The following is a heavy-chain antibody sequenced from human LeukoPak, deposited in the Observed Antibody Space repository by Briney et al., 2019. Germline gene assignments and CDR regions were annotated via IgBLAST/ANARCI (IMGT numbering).Heavy chain of an antibody. Sequence: PSETLSLTCTVSGGSISSYYWSWIRQPAGKGLEWIGRIYYSGSTYYNPSLKSRVTISVDTSKNQFSLKLTSVTAADTAVYFCARQTRYPLYYMDVWGKGTTVTISS. CDR3: ARQTRYPLYYMDV. V-gene: IGHV4-59*05. CDR2: IYYSGST. D-gene: IGHD1-14*01. CDR1: GGSISSYY. J-gene: IGHJ6*03.